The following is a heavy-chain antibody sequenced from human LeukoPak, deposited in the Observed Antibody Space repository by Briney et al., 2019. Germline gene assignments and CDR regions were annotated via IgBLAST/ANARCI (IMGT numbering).Heavy chain of an antibody. J-gene: IGHJ3*02. CDR1: GFTFSSYG. D-gene: IGHD3-22*01. CDR2: IWYDGSNK. Sequence: GGSLRLPCAASGFTFSSYGMHWVRQAPGKGLEWVAVIWYDGSNKYYADSVKGRFTISRDNSKNTLYLQMNSLRAEDTAVYYCARDYYDSSGYVVHDAFDIWGQGTMVTVSS. CDR3: ARDYYDSSGYVVHDAFDI. V-gene: IGHV3-33*01.